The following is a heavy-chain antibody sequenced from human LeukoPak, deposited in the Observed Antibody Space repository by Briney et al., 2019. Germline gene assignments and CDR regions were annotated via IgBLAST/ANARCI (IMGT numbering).Heavy chain of an antibody. CDR1: GFSFSDYS. Sequence: GGSLRLSCVASGFSFSDYSMNWVRQAPGKGLEWISYILNTGTIINYADSVKGRSTISRDNAKNSLYLQLNSLRDEDTAVYYCARDVPDSSWGPFDIWGQGTMVTVSS. D-gene: IGHD3-22*01. V-gene: IGHV3-48*02. CDR3: ARDVPDSSWGPFDI. J-gene: IGHJ3*02. CDR2: ILNTGTII.